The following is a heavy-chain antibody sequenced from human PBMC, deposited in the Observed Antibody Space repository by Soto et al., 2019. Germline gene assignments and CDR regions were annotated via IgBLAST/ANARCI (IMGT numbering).Heavy chain of an antibody. CDR3: ARDGGCSSTSCYRGDYYYYYGMDV. CDR2: IIPIFGTA. D-gene: IGHD2-2*02. Sequence: SVKVSCKASGGTFSSYAISWVRQAPGQGLEWMGGIIPIFGTANYAQKFQGRVTITADKSTSTAYMELSSLRSEDTAVYYCARDGGCSSTSCYRGDYYYYYGMDVRGQGTTVTVSS. CDR1: GGTFSSYA. J-gene: IGHJ6*02. V-gene: IGHV1-69*06.